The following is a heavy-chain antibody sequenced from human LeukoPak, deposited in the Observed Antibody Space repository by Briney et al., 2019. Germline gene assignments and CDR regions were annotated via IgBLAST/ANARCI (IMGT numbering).Heavy chain of an antibody. V-gene: IGHV4-59*01. CDR3: ARGEQQLASNWFDP. CDR1: GGSISSYY. D-gene: IGHD6-13*01. CDR2: IYYSGST. Sequence: SETLSLTCTVSGGSISSYYWSWIQQPPGKGLEWIGYIYYSGSTNYNPSLKSRVTISVDTSKNQFSLKLSSVTAADTAVYYCARGEQQLASNWFDPWGQGTLVTVSS. J-gene: IGHJ5*02.